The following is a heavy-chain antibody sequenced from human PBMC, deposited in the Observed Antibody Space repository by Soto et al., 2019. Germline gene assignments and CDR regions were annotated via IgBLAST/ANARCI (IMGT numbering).Heavy chain of an antibody. V-gene: IGHV4-59*11. CDR2: IYYNGSP. CDR3: ARVMAVAGSFYFDS. Sequence: QVQLQESGPGLVKPSETLSLTCNVSGGSISSHYWNWIRQPPGKGLEWIGHIYYNGSPNYNPSLKSRVTXXVXTXXNHFSLKLTSVTAADTAIYYCARVMAVAGSFYFDSWGQGTLVTVSS. CDR1: GGSISSHY. J-gene: IGHJ4*02. D-gene: IGHD6-19*01.